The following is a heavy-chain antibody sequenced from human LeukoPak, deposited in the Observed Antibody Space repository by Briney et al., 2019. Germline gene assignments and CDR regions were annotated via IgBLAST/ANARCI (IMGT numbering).Heavy chain of an antibody. CDR2: VGIDSGNT. Sequence: GGSLRLSCAASGFTFSSYGMNWVRQAPGKGLEWISYVGIDSGNTKYADSVKGRFTISGDNAKKSLYLQMNSLRVEDTAVYYCARDYRFAFDNWVQGTLVTVSS. CDR1: GFTFSSYG. J-gene: IGHJ4*02. CDR3: ARDYRFAFDN. V-gene: IGHV3-21*05.